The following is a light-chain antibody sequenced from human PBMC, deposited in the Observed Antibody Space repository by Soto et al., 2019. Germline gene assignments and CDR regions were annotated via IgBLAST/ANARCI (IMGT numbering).Light chain of an antibody. CDR2: DAS. CDR3: QQYYSYPWT. CDR1: QSISSW. J-gene: IGKJ1*01. V-gene: IGKV1-5*01. Sequence: DIQMTQSPSTLSASVGERATITCRASQSISSWVAWYQQETGKAPKILMYDASSLESGVPSRFSGSGLGTDFSLTISTLQSDEFATFYCQQYYSYPWTFGQGTKVEIK.